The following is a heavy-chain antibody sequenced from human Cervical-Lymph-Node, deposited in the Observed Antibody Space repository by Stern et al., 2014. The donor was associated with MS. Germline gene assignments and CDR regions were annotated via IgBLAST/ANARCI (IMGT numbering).Heavy chain of an antibody. Sequence: VQLVESGGGVVQPGRALRLSCAAFGFTFSSYAMHWVRQAPGKGIEWVAVISYDGSNKYYADSVKGRFTISRDNSKNTLYLQMNSLRAEDTAVYYCARDSDYLTDYWGQGTLVTVSS. J-gene: IGHJ4*02. CDR2: ISYDGSNK. D-gene: IGHD4-17*01. V-gene: IGHV3-30*01. CDR1: GFTFSSYA. CDR3: ARDSDYLTDY.